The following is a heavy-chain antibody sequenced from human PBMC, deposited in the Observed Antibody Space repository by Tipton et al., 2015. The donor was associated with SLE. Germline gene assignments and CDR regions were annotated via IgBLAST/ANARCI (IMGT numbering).Heavy chain of an antibody. D-gene: IGHD3-22*01. J-gene: IGHJ3*02. Sequence: SLRLSCAASGFTFSSYDMHWVRQATGKGLEWVSAIGTAGDTYYPGSVKGRFTISRDNAKNTLYLQMNSLRAEDTAVYYCARGEYYYDSSGYFDAFDIWGQGTMVTVSS. CDR3: ARGEYYYDSSGYFDAFDI. V-gene: IGHV3-13*04. CDR1: GFTFSSYD. CDR2: IGTAGDT.